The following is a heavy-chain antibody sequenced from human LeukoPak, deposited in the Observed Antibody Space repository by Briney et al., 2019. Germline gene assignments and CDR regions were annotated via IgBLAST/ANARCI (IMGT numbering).Heavy chain of an antibody. J-gene: IGHJ4*02. D-gene: IGHD3-22*01. CDR2: IYYSGST. CDR1: GGSISSGGYY. V-gene: IGHV4-61*08. Sequence: SETLSLTCTVSGGSISSGGYYWSWIRQHPGKGLEWIGYIYYSGSTNYNPSLKSRVTISVDTSKNQFSLKLSSVTAAVTAVYYCTRGPAPYYYDSSGYSSSFDYWGQGTLVTVSS. CDR3: TRGPAPYYYDSSGYSSSFDY.